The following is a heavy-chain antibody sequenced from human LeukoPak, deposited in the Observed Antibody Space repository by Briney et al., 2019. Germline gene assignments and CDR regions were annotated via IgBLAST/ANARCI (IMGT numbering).Heavy chain of an antibody. CDR2: TYYRSKWSN. CDR1: GDSVSSNSAV. Sequence: SQTLSLTCAISGDSVSSNSAVWNWIRQSPSRGLEWLGRTYYRSKWSNDYAESVKSRITINPDTSKNQFSLHLNSVTPEDTAVYYCANIAVTGYDAFDIWGQGTVVTVSS. J-gene: IGHJ3*02. D-gene: IGHD6-19*01. CDR3: ANIAVTGYDAFDI. V-gene: IGHV6-1*01.